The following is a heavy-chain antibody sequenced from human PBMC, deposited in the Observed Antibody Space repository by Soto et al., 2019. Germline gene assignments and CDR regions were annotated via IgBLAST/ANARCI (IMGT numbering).Heavy chain of an antibody. J-gene: IGHJ6*02. CDR2: IIPIFGTA. CDR3: ARVDRPRSSSGWPYYYYGMDV. Sequence: SVKVSCKASGGTFSSYAISWVRQAPGQGLEWMGGIIPIFGTANYAQKFQGRVTITADESTSTAYMELSSLRSEDTAVYYCARVDRPRSSSGWPYYYYGMDVWGQGTTVTVSS. CDR1: GGTFSSYA. V-gene: IGHV1-69*13. D-gene: IGHD6-19*01.